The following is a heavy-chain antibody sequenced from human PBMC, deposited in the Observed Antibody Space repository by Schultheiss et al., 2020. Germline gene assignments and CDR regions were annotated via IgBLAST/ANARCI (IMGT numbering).Heavy chain of an antibody. J-gene: IGHJ4*02. CDR2: ISYDGSNK. D-gene: IGHD3-10*01. Sequence: GGSLRLSCAASGFTFSSYGMHWVRQAPGKGLEWVAVISYDGSNKYYADSVKGRFTISRDNSKNTLYLQMNSLRAEDTAVYYCARELRITMVQGVIMPFDYWGQGSLVTVSS. V-gene: IGHV3-30*03. CDR1: GFTFSSYG. CDR3: ARELRITMVQGVIMPFDY.